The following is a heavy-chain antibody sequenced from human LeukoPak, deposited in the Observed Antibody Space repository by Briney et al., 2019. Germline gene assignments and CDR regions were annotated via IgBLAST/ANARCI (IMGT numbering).Heavy chain of an antibody. D-gene: IGHD3-10*01. CDR3: AAGTPRGY. J-gene: IGHJ4*02. Sequence: PGGSLRLSCAASGFTFSKYYMHWVRQAPGKGPVWISYINGDGSHTTYADSVKGRFTISRDNAINTVYLQMNSLRADDTAVYYCAAGTPRGYWGQGTLVTVSS. V-gene: IGHV3-74*01. CDR2: INGDGSHT. CDR1: GFTFSKYY.